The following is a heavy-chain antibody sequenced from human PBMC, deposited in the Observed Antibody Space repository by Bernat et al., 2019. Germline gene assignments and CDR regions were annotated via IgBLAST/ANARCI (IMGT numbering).Heavy chain of an antibody. CDR2: ISAYNGNT. D-gene: IGHD6-13*01. Sequence: QVQLVQSGAEVKKPGASVKVSCKASGYTFTSYGISWVRQAPGQGLEWMGWISAYNGNTNYAQKLQGRVTMTTDTSTGTAYMELRSLRSDDTAVYYCARDWGSSWLLPPYYYYYGMDVWGQGTTVTVSS. CDR3: ARDWGSSWLLPPYYYYYGMDV. CDR1: GYTFTSYG. V-gene: IGHV1-18*01. J-gene: IGHJ6*02.